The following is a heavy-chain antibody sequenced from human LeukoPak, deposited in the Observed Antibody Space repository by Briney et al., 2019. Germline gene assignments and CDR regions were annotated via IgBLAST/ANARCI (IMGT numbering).Heavy chain of an antibody. V-gene: IGHV3-9*01. J-gene: IGHJ5*02. D-gene: IGHD4-17*01. CDR1: GFTFDDYA. Sequence: GGSLRLSCAASGFTFDDYAMHWVRQAPGKGLEWVSGISWNSGSIGYADSVKGRFTISRDNAKNSLYLQMNSLRAEDTALYYCAKDSHDYGDPSSWFDPWGQGTLVTVSS. CDR2: ISWNSGSI. CDR3: AKDSHDYGDPSSWFDP.